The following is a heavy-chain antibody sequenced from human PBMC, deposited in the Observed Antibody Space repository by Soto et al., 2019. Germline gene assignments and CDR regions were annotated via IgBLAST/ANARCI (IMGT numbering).Heavy chain of an antibody. CDR1: GFTFISYA. Sequence: GGSLRLSCAASGFTFISYAISFVRHSPFKGLEWVSAISGSGGSTYYADSVKGRFTISRDNSKNTLYLQMNSLRAEGTAVYYCAKDPYSSSIDQLFDYWGQGTLVTVSS. CDR3: AKDPYSSSIDQLFDY. V-gene: IGHV3-23*01. CDR2: ISGSGGST. J-gene: IGHJ4*02. D-gene: IGHD6-13*01.